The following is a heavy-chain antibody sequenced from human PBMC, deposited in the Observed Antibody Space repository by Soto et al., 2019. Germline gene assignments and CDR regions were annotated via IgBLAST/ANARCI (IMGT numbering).Heavy chain of an antibody. CDR3: ARESRDTAGAHFDY. CDR1: GFTFSSYS. V-gene: IGHV3-48*02. Sequence: EVQLVESGGGLVQPGGSLRLSCAASGFTFSSYSMNWVRQAPGKGLEWLSYISSSISTMHYADSVKGRFTISRDNAKNSLYLKKNSRRDENTAVYYCARESRDTAGAHFDYGGQGTRVTVS. D-gene: IGHD5-18*01. J-gene: IGHJ4*02. CDR2: ISSSISTM.